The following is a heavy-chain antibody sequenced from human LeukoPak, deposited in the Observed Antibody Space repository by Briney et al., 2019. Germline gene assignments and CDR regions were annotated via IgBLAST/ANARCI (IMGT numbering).Heavy chain of an antibody. Sequence: GGSLRLSCAASGFTFSSYSMNWVRQAPGKGLEWVSSISSSSSYIYYADSVKGRFTISRDNAKNSLYLQMNSLRAEDTTVYYCARDLGFWSGEIAFDIWGQGTMVTVSS. CDR2: ISSSSSYI. V-gene: IGHV3-21*01. CDR1: GFTFSSYS. D-gene: IGHD3-3*01. J-gene: IGHJ3*02. CDR3: ARDLGFWSGEIAFDI.